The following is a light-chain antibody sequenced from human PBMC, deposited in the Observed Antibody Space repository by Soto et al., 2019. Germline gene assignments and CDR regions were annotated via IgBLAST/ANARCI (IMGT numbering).Light chain of an antibody. Sequence: ALTQPASVSGSPGQSITISCTGTSSDVGGYNYVSWYQQHPGKAPKLMIYDVSIRPSGVSNRFSGSKSGNTASLTISGLQAEDEADYYCSSYTSSSTLDVFGTGTKVTVL. CDR2: DVS. CDR1: SSDVGGYNY. CDR3: SSYTSSSTLDV. V-gene: IGLV2-14*01. J-gene: IGLJ1*01.